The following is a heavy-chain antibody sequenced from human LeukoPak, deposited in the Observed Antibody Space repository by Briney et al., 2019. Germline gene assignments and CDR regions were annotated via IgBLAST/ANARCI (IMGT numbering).Heavy chain of an antibody. CDR3: ARQTMLVGYANGLGFNY. D-gene: IGHD2-2*01. CDR2: IFGSGST. J-gene: IGHJ4*02. CDR1: GASISSWY. Sequence: SETLSLTCNVTGASISSWYWSWIRQPPGKGLEWIGDIFGSGSTNYNPSLKSRVSMSADTSKNQISLNLKFVTAADTAVYYCARQTMLVGYANGLGFNYWGEGTLVTVSS. V-gene: IGHV4-59*01.